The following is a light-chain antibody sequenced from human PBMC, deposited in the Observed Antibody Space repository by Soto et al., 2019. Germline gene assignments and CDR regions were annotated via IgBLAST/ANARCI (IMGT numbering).Light chain of an antibody. J-gene: IGKJ1*01. CDR2: GAS. CDR3: QQYNNWPRT. CDR1: QSVSSN. V-gene: IGKV3-15*01. Sequence: EIVMTQSPATLSVSPEERATLSCRASQSVSSNLAWYQQKPGQAPRLLIYGASTRATGIPAWFSGSGSGTEFTLTISSLQSEDFAVYYCQQYNNWPRTFGQGTKVEIK.